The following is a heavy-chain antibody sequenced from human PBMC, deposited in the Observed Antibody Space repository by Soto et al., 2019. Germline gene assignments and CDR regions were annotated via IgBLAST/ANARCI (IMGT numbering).Heavy chain of an antibody. D-gene: IGHD2-21*01. CDR3: ARESIVVPRAFDI. Sequence: SETLSLTCAVSGGSISSSNWWSWVRQPPGKGLEWIGEIYHSGSTNYNPSLKSRVTISVDKSKNQFSLKLSSVTAADTAVYYCARESIVVPRAFDIWGQGTMVTGSS. CDR1: GGSISSSNW. CDR2: IYHSGST. J-gene: IGHJ3*02. V-gene: IGHV4-4*02.